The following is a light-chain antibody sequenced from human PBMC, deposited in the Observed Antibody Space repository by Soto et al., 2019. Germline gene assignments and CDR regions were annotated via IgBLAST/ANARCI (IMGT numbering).Light chain of an antibody. V-gene: IGKV3-20*01. CDR2: GAS. Sequence: EIVFTQSPGTLSLSAGERANLSCRASQNNNSNYLAWYQQKPSQAPRLPIFGASYRATGIPEKFSGSGSGADFILTISRLEPEDFAVYYCQQYRSSPPEFTFGPGTKVDIK. CDR1: QNNNSNY. CDR3: QQYRSSPPEFT. J-gene: IGKJ3*01.